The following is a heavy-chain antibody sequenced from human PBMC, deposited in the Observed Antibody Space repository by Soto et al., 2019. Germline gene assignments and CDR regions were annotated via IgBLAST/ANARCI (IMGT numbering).Heavy chain of an antibody. CDR1: GFTFRSYV. V-gene: IGHV3-30*19. D-gene: IGHD3-16*01. CDR3: ARWGTRGGLDV. J-gene: IGHJ1*01. Sequence: QVQLVESGGGVVQPGTSLRVSCVGSGFTFRSYVIHWVRQAPGKGLEWVAITSYDGSDKYYGDSVRGRFTISRDNSRNTVDLQMDSLRLEDTALYYCARWGTRGGLDVWGQGTLVSVSS. CDR2: TSYDGSDK.